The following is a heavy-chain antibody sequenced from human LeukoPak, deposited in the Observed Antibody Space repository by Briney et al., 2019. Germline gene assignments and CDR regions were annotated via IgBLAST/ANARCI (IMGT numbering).Heavy chain of an antibody. CDR3: ARARSGSYENWFDP. Sequence: GSLRLSCEASGFSFSSYNMDWVRQTPGKGLEWIGYIYYSGSTNYNPSLKSRVTISVDTSKNQFSLKLSSVTAADTAVYYCARARSGSYENWFDPWGQGTLVTVSS. J-gene: IGHJ5*02. CDR1: GFSFSSYN. CDR2: IYYSGST. V-gene: IGHV4-59*01. D-gene: IGHD1-26*01.